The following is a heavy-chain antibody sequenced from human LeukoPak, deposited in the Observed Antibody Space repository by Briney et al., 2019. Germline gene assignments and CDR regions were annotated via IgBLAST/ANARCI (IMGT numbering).Heavy chain of an antibody. CDR3: AKTLNYYDSSGYGSQPFDY. D-gene: IGHD3-22*01. Sequence: GGSLRLSCAASGLIFSDYYMSWIRQAPGKGLEWVSYISGSGSPVYYADSVKGRFITSRDNAKNSLYLQMNSLRAEDTAVYYCAKTLNYYDSSGYGSQPFDYWGQGTLVTVSS. CDR2: ISGSGSPV. J-gene: IGHJ4*02. CDR1: GLIFSDYY. V-gene: IGHV3-11*01.